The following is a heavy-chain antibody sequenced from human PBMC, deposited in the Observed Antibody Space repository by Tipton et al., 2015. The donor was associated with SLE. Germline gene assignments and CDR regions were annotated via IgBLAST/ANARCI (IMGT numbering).Heavy chain of an antibody. CDR1: GGSFSGYY. CDR3: ARVDYDILTGYGAFDI. CDR2: INHSGST. J-gene: IGHJ3*02. V-gene: IGHV4-34*01. D-gene: IGHD3-9*01. Sequence: TLSLTCAVYGGSFSGYYWSWIRQPPGKGLEWIGEINHSGSTNYNPSLKSRVTISVDTSKNQFSLKLSSVTAADTAVYYCARVDYDILTGYGAFDIWGQGTMVTVSS.